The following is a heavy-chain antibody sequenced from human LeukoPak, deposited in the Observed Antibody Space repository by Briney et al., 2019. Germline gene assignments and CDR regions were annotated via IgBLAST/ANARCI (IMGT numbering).Heavy chain of an antibody. CDR1: GFTFSSSA. D-gene: IGHD6-13*01. Sequence: GGSLRLSCAASGFTFSSSAMSWVRQAPGKGLEWVSTMSGSGDSTYYADSVKGRFTISRDNSRNTLYLQMNSLRAEDTAVYYCAKTGAAPRDYYYGMDVWGQGTTVTVSS. CDR3: AKTGAAPRDYYYGMDV. CDR2: MSGSGDST. J-gene: IGHJ6*02. V-gene: IGHV3-23*01.